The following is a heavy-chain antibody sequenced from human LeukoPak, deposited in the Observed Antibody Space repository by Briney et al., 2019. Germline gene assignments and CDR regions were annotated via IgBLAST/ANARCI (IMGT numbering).Heavy chain of an antibody. CDR3: AKDNRGRRGNWFDP. J-gene: IGHJ5*02. Sequence: GGSLRLSCAASGFTFSNYNMNWVRQAPGKGLEWVAVISYDGSNKYYADSVKGRFTISRDNSKNTLYLQMNSLRAEDTAVYYCAKDNRGRRGNWFDPWGQGTLVTVSS. CDR1: GFTFSNYN. V-gene: IGHV3-30*18. CDR2: ISYDGSNK. D-gene: IGHD1-14*01.